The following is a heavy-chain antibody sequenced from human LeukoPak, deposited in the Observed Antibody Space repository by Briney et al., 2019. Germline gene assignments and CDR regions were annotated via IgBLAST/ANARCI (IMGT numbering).Heavy chain of an antibody. CDR2: ISSSSSTI. CDR3: ARDGLYYYDSSGYSGIDY. D-gene: IGHD3-22*01. CDR1: GFTFSSYS. V-gene: IGHV3-48*02. Sequence: GGSLRLSCAASGFTFSSYSMNWVRQAPGKGLEWVSYISSSSSTIYYADSVKSRFTISRDNAKNSLYLQMNSLRDEDTAVYYCARDGLYYYDSSGYSGIDYWGQGTLVTVSS. J-gene: IGHJ4*02.